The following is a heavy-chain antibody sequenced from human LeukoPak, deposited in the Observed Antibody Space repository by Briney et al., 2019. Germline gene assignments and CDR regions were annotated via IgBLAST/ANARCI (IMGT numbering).Heavy chain of an antibody. CDR2: LSGSGSTT. Sequence: GSLRLSCAASGSIFSSYAMSWVRQAPGRGLEWVSSLSGSGSTTYYADSVKGRFTISRDSSKNTLYLQMNSLRAEDTAVYYCAKDTRYYDSSGYYRLDYWGQGTLVTVSS. D-gene: IGHD3-22*01. CDR3: AKDTRYYDSSGYYRLDY. CDR1: GSIFSSYA. J-gene: IGHJ4*02. V-gene: IGHV3-23*01.